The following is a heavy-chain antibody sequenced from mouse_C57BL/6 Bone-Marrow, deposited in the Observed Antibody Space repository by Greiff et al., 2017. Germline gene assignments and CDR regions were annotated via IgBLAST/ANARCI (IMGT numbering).Heavy chain of an antibody. CDR1: GFTFSSYA. Sequence: EVNVVESGGGLVKPGGSLKLSCAASGFTFSSYAMSWVRQTPEKRLEWVATISDGGSYTYYPDNVKGRFTISRDNANNNLYLQMSHLKSEDPAMYYCARGEAWFDYWDQGTLVTVSA. CDR3: ARGEAWFDY. CDR2: ISDGGSYT. J-gene: IGHJ3*01. D-gene: IGHD2-13*01. V-gene: IGHV5-4*03.